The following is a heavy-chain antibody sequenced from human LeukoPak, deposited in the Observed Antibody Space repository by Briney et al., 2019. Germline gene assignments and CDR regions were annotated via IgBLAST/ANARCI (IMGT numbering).Heavy chain of an antibody. CDR1: GFTFSSYW. V-gene: IGHV3-74*01. J-gene: IGHJ4*02. CDR3: ARENGDYATDY. CDR2: INSDGSST. Sequence: GGSLRLSCAASGFTFSSYWMHWVRQAPGKGLVWVSRINSDGSSTTYADSVKGRFTITRDNSKNTLYLQMNSLRAEDTAVYYCARENGDYATDYWGQGTLVTVSS. D-gene: IGHD4-17*01.